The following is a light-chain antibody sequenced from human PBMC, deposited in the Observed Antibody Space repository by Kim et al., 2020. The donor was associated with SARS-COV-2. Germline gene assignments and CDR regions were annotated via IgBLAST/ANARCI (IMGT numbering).Light chain of an antibody. V-gene: IGLV7-46*01. CDR3: FLSYSGVRV. Sequence: GVTVTLPFGSSTGAVTSGHYPFWFQQKPGQAPRTLIYDTNNNDSWTPARFSGSRLGGKAALTLSGAQPEDEAEYYCFLSYSGVRVFGTGTKVTVL. J-gene: IGLJ1*01. CDR2: DTN. CDR1: TGAVTSGHY.